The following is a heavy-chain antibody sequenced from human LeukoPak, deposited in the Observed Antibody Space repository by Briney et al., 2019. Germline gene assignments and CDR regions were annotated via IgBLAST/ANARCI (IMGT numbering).Heavy chain of an antibody. CDR1: GFTFSSYG. D-gene: IGHD2-2*01. Sequence: GGSLRLSCAASGFTFSSYGMHWVRQAPGKGLEWVAFIRYDGSNKYYADSVKGRFTISRDNSKNTLYLQMNSLRPEDTAVYYCAKGVYYCSSSTCPQYYYYMDVWGKGTTVTVSS. V-gene: IGHV3-30*02. CDR2: IRYDGSNK. J-gene: IGHJ6*03. CDR3: AKGVYYCSSSTCPQYYYYMDV.